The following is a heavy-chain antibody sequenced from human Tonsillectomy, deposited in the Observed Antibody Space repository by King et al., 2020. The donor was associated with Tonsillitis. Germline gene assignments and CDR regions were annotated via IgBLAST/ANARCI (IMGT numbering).Heavy chain of an antibody. V-gene: IGHV4-39*01. CDR1: GGSISSSRYY. CDR2: IGSIYYSGST. D-gene: IGHD3-10*01. CDR3: ALRYYSGAGAYPNIDDY. J-gene: IGHJ4*02. Sequence: LQLQESGPGLVKPSETLSLTCAVSGGSISSSRYYWGWIRQPPGKGLEWIGSIGSIYYSGSTYYNPSLESRVTISVDTSKNQFSLTLSSLTAADTAVYYCALRYYSGAGAYPNIDDYWGQGTLVTVSS.